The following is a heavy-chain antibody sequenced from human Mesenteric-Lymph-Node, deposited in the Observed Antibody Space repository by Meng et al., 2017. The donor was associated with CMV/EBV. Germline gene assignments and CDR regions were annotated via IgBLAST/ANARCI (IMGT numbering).Heavy chain of an antibody. D-gene: IGHD3-10*01. CDR2: IYWDDDK. CDR1: GFSLSNSGVG. Sequence: CTFSGFSLSNSGVGVGWIRQPPGKALEWLTLIYWDDDKRYSPSLKSRLTITKDTSKNQVVLTMTNMDPVDTATYYCAHKYFGAISFDYWGQGTLVTVSS. CDR3: AHKYFGAISFDY. V-gene: IGHV2-5*02. J-gene: IGHJ4*02.